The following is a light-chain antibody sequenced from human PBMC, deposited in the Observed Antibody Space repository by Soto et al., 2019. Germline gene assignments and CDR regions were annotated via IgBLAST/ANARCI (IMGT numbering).Light chain of an antibody. Sequence: DIQMTHSPSALSASVGDGVSITFRASQSIITYLNWYQQKPGKAPNLLIYAASSLQSGVPSRFSGSGSGTDFTLTISSLQPEDFATYYCQKSYNTPLNFGGGTKVDIK. J-gene: IGKJ4*01. CDR2: AAS. V-gene: IGKV1-39*01. CDR3: QKSYNTPLN. CDR1: QSIITY.